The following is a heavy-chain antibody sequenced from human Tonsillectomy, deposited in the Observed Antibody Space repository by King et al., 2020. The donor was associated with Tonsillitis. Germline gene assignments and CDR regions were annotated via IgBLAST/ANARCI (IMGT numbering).Heavy chain of an antibody. D-gene: IGHD3-22*01. CDR2: IYYSGST. Sequence: VQLQESGPGLVKPSETLSLTCTVSGGSINSYFWSWVRQPPGKGLEWIGYIYYSGSTNYNPSLKSRVTISVDTSKNQFSLKLSSVTAADTAVYYCASQYYFDSSGYPAWYFDLWGRGTLVTVSS. V-gene: IGHV4-59*08. CDR3: ASQYYFDSSGYPAWYFDL. CDR1: GGSINSYF. J-gene: IGHJ2*01.